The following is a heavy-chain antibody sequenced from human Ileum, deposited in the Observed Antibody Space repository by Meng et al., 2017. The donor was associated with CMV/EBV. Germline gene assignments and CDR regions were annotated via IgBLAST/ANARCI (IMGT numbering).Heavy chain of an antibody. Sequence: SGYTFTNYASHWVRQAPGQKFGWMGWINAGNGDTRYSQKLQGRVTFTMDTSASTAYMDLSTLRSEDTALYYCARHWNGQGEPAKFDYWGQGTLVTVSS. CDR1: GYTFTNYA. D-gene: IGHD1-14*01. V-gene: IGHV1-3*01. CDR2: INAGNGDT. J-gene: IGHJ4*02. CDR3: ARHWNGQGEPAKFDY.